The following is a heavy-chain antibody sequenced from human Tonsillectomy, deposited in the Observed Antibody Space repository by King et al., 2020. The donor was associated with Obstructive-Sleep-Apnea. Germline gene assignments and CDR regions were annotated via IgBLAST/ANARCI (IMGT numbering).Heavy chain of an antibody. Sequence: VQLQQWGAGLLKPTDTLSLTCAVYGGSFSDYYWSWILQPPGKGLEWIGEINHRGSTNYNSSLKSRVTISVDMSKNQFSLKLTSVTAADTAVYYCARGSGAADVNWFDPWGQGALVTVSS. CDR1: GGSFSDYY. CDR2: INHRGST. D-gene: IGHD6-13*01. V-gene: IGHV4-34*01. J-gene: IGHJ5*02. CDR3: ARGSGAADVNWFDP.